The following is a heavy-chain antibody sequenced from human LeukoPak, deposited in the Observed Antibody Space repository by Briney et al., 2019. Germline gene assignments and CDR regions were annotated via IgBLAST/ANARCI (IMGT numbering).Heavy chain of an antibody. CDR2: IYYSGST. J-gene: IGHJ3*02. D-gene: IGHD6-13*01. CDR1: GGSFSGYY. Sequence: SETLSLTCAVYGGSFSGYYWSWIRQPPGKGLEWIGYIYYSGSTNYNPSLKSRVTISVDTSKKQFSLKLSSVTAADTAVYYCARMGSSYENVFDIWGQGTMVTVSS. V-gene: IGHV4-59*01. CDR3: ARMGSSYENVFDI.